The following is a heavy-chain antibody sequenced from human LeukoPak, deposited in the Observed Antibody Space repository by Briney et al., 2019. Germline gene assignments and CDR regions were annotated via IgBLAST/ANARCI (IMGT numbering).Heavy chain of an antibody. CDR1: GGSFSGYY. CDR2: INHSGST. Sequence: PSETLSLTCAVYGGSFSGYYWSWIRQPPGKGLEWIGEINHSGSTNYNPSLKSRVTISVDTSKNQFSLKLSSVTAADTAVYYCARVKWGPRAARPELYWFDPWGQGTLVTVSS. D-gene: IGHD6-6*01. J-gene: IGHJ5*02. CDR3: ARVKWGPRAARPELYWFDP. V-gene: IGHV4-34*01.